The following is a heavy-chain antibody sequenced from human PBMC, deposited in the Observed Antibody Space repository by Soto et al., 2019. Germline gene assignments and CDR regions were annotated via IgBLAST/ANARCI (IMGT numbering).Heavy chain of an antibody. J-gene: IGHJ4*01. CDR3: ARQLIY. Sequence: PSETLCLSWAVAGYSISSSNGWGWIRQTPGKGLEWIGYIYYSGTTYYNPSLKSRVTMSVDTSKNQFSLKLSSVTAADTAVYYCARQLIYWGHGTPVIVSS. CDR2: IYYSGTT. D-gene: IGHD6-13*01. V-gene: IGHV4-28*01. CDR1: GYSISSSNG.